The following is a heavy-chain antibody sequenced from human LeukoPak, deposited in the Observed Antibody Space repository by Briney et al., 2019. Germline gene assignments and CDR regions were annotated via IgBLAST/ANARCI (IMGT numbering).Heavy chain of an antibody. Sequence: ASVKVSCKASGYTFTGYYMHWVRQAPGQGLEWMGWINPNRGGTNYAQKFQGRVTMTRDTSISTAYMELSRLRSDDTAVYYCARALRWLQFRAFDIWGQGTMVTVSS. CDR2: INPNRGGT. D-gene: IGHD5-24*01. J-gene: IGHJ3*02. CDR1: GYTFTGYY. V-gene: IGHV1-2*02. CDR3: ARALRWLQFRAFDI.